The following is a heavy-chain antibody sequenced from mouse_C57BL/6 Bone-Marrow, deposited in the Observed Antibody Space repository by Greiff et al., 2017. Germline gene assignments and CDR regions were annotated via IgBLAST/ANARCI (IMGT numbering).Heavy chain of an antibody. CDR2: IDPSDSYT. Sequence: VQLQQPGAELVRPRTSVKLSCKASGYTFTSYWMPWVKQRPGQGLEWIGVIDPSDSYTNYKQKFKGKATLTVDTSSSTAYMQLSSLTSEDSAVYYCARGGSHRDYWGQGTSVTVSS. J-gene: IGHJ4*01. D-gene: IGHD1-1*01. V-gene: IGHV1-59*01. CDR1: GYTFTSYW. CDR3: ARGGSHRDY.